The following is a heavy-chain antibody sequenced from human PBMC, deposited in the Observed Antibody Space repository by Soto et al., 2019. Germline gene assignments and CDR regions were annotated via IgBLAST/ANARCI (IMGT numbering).Heavy chain of an antibody. J-gene: IGHJ5*02. CDR2: IYYSGST. CDR3: ARSGLLWFGELLWGGFDP. Sequence: QLQLQESGPGLVKPSETLSLTCTVSGGSISSSSYYWGWIRQPPGKGLEWIGSIYYSGSTYYNPSLKSRVTISVDTSKNQFSLKLSSVTAADTAVYYCARSGLLWFGELLWGGFDPWGQGTLVTVSS. D-gene: IGHD3-10*01. CDR1: GGSISSSSYY. V-gene: IGHV4-39*01.